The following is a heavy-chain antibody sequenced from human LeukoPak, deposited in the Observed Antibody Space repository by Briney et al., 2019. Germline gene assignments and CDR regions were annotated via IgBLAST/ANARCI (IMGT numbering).Heavy chain of an antibody. D-gene: IGHD2-8*01. CDR3: AKDTSIGKYCTNGVCSPFDY. CDR1: GFTFSSYA. J-gene: IGHJ4*02. Sequence: GGSLRLSCAGSGFTFSSYAMSWVRQAPGEGLEWVSVISDSGDYTSYADSVRGRFTISRDNSRNTLYLQMISLRPEDTAVYYCAKDTSIGKYCTNGVCSPFDYWGQGTLVTVSS. V-gene: IGHV3-23*01. CDR2: ISDSGDYT.